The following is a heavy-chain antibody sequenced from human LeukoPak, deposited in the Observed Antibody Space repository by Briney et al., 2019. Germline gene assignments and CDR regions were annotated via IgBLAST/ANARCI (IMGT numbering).Heavy chain of an antibody. CDR3: AREGRDAFDI. CDR2: FYTSGST. Sequence: TSETLSLTCSVSGGSISSGSYYWSWIRQPAGKGLEWIGRFYTSGSTNYNPSLKSRVTISVDTSKNQFSLQLNSVTPEDTAVYYCAREGRDAFDIWGQGTMVTVSS. V-gene: IGHV4-61*02. J-gene: IGHJ3*02. CDR1: GGSISSGSYY.